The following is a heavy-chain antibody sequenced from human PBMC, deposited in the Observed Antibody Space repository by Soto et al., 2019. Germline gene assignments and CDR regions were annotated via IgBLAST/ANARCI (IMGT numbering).Heavy chain of an antibody. J-gene: IGHJ6*02. CDR3: AKDGGDYDFWSGYYQGYYYYGMDV. Sequence: PGGSLRLSCAASGFTFSSYGMHWVRQAPGKGLEWVAVISYDGSNKYYADSVKGRFTISRDNSKNTLYLQMNSLRAEDTAVYYCAKDGGDYDFWSGYYQGYYYYGMDVWGQGTTVTVS. CDR2: ISYDGSNK. CDR1: GFTFSSYG. V-gene: IGHV3-30*18. D-gene: IGHD3-3*01.